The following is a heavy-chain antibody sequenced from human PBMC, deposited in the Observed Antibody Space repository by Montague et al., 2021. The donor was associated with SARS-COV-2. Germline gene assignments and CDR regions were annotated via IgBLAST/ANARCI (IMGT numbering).Heavy chain of an antibody. J-gene: IGHJ6*02. CDR2: TYYSGVA. D-gene: IGHD3-10*01. CDR1: GDSMRSSY. Sequence: SETLSLTCTVSGDSMRSSYWNWIRQPPGKGLEYIGYTYYSGVANYNPSLRSRVTISLDTSKNQFSLKLNSVTAADTAVYYCASSGGYYYYYQGVDVWGQGTTVTVSS. CDR3: ASSGGYYYYYQGVDV. V-gene: IGHV4-59*13.